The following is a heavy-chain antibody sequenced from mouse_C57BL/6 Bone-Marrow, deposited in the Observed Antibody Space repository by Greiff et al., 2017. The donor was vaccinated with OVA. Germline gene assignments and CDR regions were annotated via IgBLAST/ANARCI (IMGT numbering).Heavy chain of an antibody. J-gene: IGHJ2*01. D-gene: IGHD4-1*01. CDR1: GFNIKDDY. CDR3: TTTGTEGY. V-gene: IGHV14-4*01. CDR2: IDPENGDT. Sequence: VQLQQSGAELVRPGASVKLSCTASGFNIKDDYMPWVKQRPEQGLEWIGWIDPENGDTEYASNFQGKATISADTSSNTAYLQLSRLTSEDTAVYYCTTTGTEGYGGRGTTLAVAS.